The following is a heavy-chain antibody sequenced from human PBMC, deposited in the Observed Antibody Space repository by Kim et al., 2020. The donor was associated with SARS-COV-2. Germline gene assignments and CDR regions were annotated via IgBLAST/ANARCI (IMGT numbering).Heavy chain of an antibody. J-gene: IGHJ6*02. V-gene: IGHV4-39*01. D-gene: IGHD5-12*01. CDR3: ASGRQYLSGYDLRGVYYYYGMDV. Sequence: SETLSLTCTVSGGSISSSSYYWGWIRQPPGKGLEWIGSIYYSGSTYYNPSLKSRVTISVDTSKNQFSLKLSSVTAADTAVYYCASGRQYLSGYDLRGVYYYYGMDVWGQGTTVTVSS. CDR1: GGSISSSSYY. CDR2: IYYSGST.